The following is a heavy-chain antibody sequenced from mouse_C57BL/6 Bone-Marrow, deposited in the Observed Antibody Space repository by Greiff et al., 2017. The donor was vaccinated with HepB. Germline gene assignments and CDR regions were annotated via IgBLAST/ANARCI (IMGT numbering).Heavy chain of an antibody. J-gene: IGHJ4*01. CDR3: ARSLYDYAMDY. CDR1: GFTFSSYG. CDR2: ISSGGSYT. V-gene: IGHV5-6*01. Sequence: EVMLVESGGDLVKPGGSLKLSCAASGFTFSSYGMSWVRQTPDKRLEWVATISSGGSYTYYPDSVKGRFTISRDNAKNTLYLQMSSLKSEDTAMYYCARSLYDYAMDYWGQGTSVTVSS. D-gene: IGHD1-1*01.